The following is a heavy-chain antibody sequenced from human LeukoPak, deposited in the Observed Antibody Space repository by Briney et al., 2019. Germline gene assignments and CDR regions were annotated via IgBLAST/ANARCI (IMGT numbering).Heavy chain of an antibody. V-gene: IGHV4-59*12. CDR2: IYYSGST. CDR3: AREGGGYVSVAFDI. CDR1: GGSISSYY. D-gene: IGHD5-12*01. J-gene: IGHJ3*02. Sequence: SETLSLTCTVSGGSISSYYWSWIRQPPGKGLEWIGYIYYSGSTNNNPSLKSRVTISVDTSKNQFSLKLSSVTAADTAVYYCAREGGGYVSVAFDIWGQGTMVTVSS.